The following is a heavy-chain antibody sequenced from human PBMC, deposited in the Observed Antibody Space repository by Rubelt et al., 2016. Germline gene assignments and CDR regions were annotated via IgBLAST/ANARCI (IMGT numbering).Heavy chain of an antibody. CDR2: ISGGMETI. CDR1: GFTFSSYS. CDR3: ARGWAGDGGY. Sequence: LVQPGESLRLSCEGSGFTFSSYSMDWVRQVPGKGLEWISYISGGMETIYYADSVRGRFTISRDNAKNSLYLQMDSLRAEDTAVYYCARGWAGDGGYWGQGTLVTVSS. V-gene: IGHV3-48*04. J-gene: IGHJ4*02. D-gene: IGHD7-27*01.